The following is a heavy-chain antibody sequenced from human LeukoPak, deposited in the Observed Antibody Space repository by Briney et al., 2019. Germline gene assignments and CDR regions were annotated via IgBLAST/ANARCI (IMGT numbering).Heavy chain of an antibody. D-gene: IGHD3-16*02. J-gene: IGHJ5*02. V-gene: IGHV4-34*01. CDR3: ARASYDYVWGSYRPNWFDP. CDR2: INHSGST. CDR1: GGSFSGYY. Sequence: SETLSLTCAVYGGSFSGYYWSWIRQPRGKGLEWIGEINHSGSTNYNPSLKSRVTISVDTSKNQFSLKLSSVTAADTAVYYCARASYDYVWGSYRPNWFDPWGQGTLVTVSS.